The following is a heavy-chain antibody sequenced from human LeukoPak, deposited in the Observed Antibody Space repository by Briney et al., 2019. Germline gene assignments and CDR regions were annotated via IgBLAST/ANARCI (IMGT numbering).Heavy chain of an antibody. CDR3: ARDGGEI. CDR1: GYTFTGFY. D-gene: IGHD5-24*01. V-gene: IGHV1-2*02. CDR2: VNPKNGDT. Sequence: ASVKVSCKASGYTFTGFYMHWLRQAPGQGLQWMGWVNPKNGDTTYAQKFQGRVTMTRDTSISAAYMEPRSLRSDDTAVYYCARDGGEIWGQGTLVTVSS. J-gene: IGHJ4*02.